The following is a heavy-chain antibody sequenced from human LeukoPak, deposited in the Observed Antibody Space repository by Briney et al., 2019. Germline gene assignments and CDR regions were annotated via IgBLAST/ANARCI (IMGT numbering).Heavy chain of an antibody. CDR3: VRLPLGYCSSTSCLD. Sequence: ASVKVSCKASVYNFNTYGISWVRQAPGQGLEWMGWISSSTGNTKYAQKLQDRVTMTTDTSTSTAYLYLRNLRSDDTAVYYCVRLPLGYCSSTSCLDWGQGTLVTVSS. CDR2: ISSSTGNT. CDR1: VYNFNTYG. D-gene: IGHD2-2*01. J-gene: IGHJ4*02. V-gene: IGHV1-18*01.